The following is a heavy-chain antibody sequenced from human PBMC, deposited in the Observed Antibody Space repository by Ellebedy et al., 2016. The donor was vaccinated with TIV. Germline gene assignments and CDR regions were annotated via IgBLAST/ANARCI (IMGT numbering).Heavy chain of an antibody. CDR3: ARGGAGFDSMNRELSFDS. CDR2: IRSSTNSI. Sequence: GESLKISXAASGFTFSTYSMNWVRQAPGKGLEWVAFIRSSTNSISYADSVKGRFTISRDDAENSLYLQMNSLRDADTAVYYCARGGAGFDSMNRELSFDSWGQGTLVTVSS. D-gene: IGHD1-26*01. J-gene: IGHJ4*02. V-gene: IGHV3-48*02. CDR1: GFTFSTYS.